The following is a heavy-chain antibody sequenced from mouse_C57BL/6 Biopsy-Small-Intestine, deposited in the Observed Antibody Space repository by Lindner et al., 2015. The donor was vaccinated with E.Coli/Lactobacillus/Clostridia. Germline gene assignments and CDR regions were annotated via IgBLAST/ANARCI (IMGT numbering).Heavy chain of an antibody. CDR1: GYTFTSYG. D-gene: IGHD1-1*01. Sequence: VQLQESGAELARPGASVKLSCKASGYTFTSYGISWVKQRTGQGLEWIGEIYPRSGNTYYNEKFKGKATLTADKSSSTAYMELRNLTSEDSAVYFCARETTVVATKAMDYWGQGTSVTVSS. V-gene: IGHV1-81*01. CDR2: IYPRSGNT. CDR3: ARETTVVATKAMDY. J-gene: IGHJ4*01.